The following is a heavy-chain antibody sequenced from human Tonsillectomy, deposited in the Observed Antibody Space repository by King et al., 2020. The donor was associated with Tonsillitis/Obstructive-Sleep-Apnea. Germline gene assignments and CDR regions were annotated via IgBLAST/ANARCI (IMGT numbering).Heavy chain of an antibody. CDR2: ISSSSSYI. CDR1: GFTFSSYS. D-gene: IGHD3-3*01. J-gene: IGHJ4*02. V-gene: IGHV3-21*01. Sequence: VQLVQSGGGLVKPGGSLRLSCAASGFTFSSYSMNWVRQAPGKGLEWVSSISSSSSYIYYADSVKGRFTISRDNAKNSLYLQMNSLRAEDTAEYYCARDYDFWSGYYLFWGQGTLVTVSS. CDR3: ARDYDFWSGYYLF.